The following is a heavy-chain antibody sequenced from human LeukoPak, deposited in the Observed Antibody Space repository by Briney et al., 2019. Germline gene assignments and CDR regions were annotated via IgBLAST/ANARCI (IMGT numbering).Heavy chain of an antibody. D-gene: IGHD3-9*01. CDR3: ARETSPTVLRYFDWLSPRYGMDV. CDR2: ISYDGSNK. CDR1: GLTFSSYA. J-gene: IGHJ6*02. V-gene: IGHV3-30-3*01. Sequence: PGGSLRLSCAASGLTFSSYAMHWVRQAPGKGLEWVAVISYDGSNKYYADSVKGRFTISRDNSKNTLYLQMNSLRAEDTAVYYCARETSPTVLRYFDWLSPRYGMDVWGQGTTVTVSS.